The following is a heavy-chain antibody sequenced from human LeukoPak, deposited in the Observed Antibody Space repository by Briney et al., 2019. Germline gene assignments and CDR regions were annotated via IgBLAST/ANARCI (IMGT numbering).Heavy chain of an antibody. CDR3: AREFALSYDSSGYYYDY. Sequence: SETLSLTCTVSGGSISSYYWSWIRQPAGKGLEWIGYIYYSGSTNYNPSLKSRVTISVDTSKNQFSLKLSSVTAADTAVYYCAREFALSYDSSGYYYDYWGQGTLVTVSS. J-gene: IGHJ4*02. D-gene: IGHD3-22*01. CDR1: GGSISSYY. V-gene: IGHV4-59*01. CDR2: IYYSGST.